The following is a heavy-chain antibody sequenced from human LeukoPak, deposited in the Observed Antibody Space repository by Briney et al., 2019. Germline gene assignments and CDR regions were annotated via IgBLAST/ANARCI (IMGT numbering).Heavy chain of an antibody. CDR3: AKGNYYYYMDV. J-gene: IGHJ6*03. Sequence: GGSLRLSCAASGFTFSTYAMTWVRQAPGKGLEWVSAISGGGDSTYCADSVKGRFTISRDNSKNTLYLQMNSLRVEDTAVYYCAKGNYYYYMDVWGNGTTVTVSS. CDR2: ISGGGDST. CDR1: GFTFSTYA. V-gene: IGHV3-23*01.